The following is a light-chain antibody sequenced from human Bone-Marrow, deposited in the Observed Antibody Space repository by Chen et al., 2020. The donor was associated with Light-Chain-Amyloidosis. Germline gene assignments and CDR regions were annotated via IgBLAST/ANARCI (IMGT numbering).Light chain of an antibody. CDR3: QSADSSGTYEVI. CDR1: DLPTKY. CDR2: RDT. V-gene: IGLV3-25*03. J-gene: IGLJ2*01. Sequence: SYEPTQPPSVSVSPGQTARTTCPGDDLPTKYASWYQQKPGQAPVLVIHRDTERPSGISERFSGSSSGTTATLTISGVQAEDEADYHCQSADSSGTYEVIFGGGTKLTVL.